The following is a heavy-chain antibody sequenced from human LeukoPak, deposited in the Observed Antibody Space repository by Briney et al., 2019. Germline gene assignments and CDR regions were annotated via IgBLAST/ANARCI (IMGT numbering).Heavy chain of an antibody. CDR2: IWSNGINK. D-gene: IGHD5-18*01. V-gene: IGHV3-33*01. J-gene: IGHJ4*02. Sequence: GRSLRLSCAASGFTFSSYGMHWVRRVPGKGLEWVAIIWSNGINKYYADAVKDRFTISRDNSKNTMYLQMNSLRAEDAAMYYCARDGYSFGSLDYWGQGTLVTVSS. CDR3: ARDGYSFGSLDY. CDR1: GFTFSSYG.